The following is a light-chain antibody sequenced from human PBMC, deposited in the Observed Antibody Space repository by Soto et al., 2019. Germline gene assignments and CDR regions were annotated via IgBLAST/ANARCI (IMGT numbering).Light chain of an antibody. CDR1: SSDVGAYNY. V-gene: IGLV2-11*01. Sequence: QSVLTQPRSVSGSPGQSVTISCTGTSSDVGAYNYVSWYQQHPGKAPKVMIYDVNKRPSGVPGRFSGSKSDNTASLTISGLQAEDEADYYCCAYAGSYNLVFGGGTKLTVL. CDR3: CAYAGSYNLV. J-gene: IGLJ2*01. CDR2: DVN.